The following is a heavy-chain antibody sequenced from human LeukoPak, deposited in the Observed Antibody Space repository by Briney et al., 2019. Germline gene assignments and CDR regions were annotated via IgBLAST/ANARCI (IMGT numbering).Heavy chain of an antibody. CDR1: GFTFSGSA. V-gene: IGHV3-73*01. J-gene: IGHJ4*02. D-gene: IGHD7-27*01. CDR2: IRSTANGYAT. CDR3: TRDSWGRFDY. Sequence: GGSLRLSCAASGFTFSGSALHWVRQASGKGLEWVGRIRSTANGYATAYAASVKGRFTISRDDSKNTAYLQMDSLKTEDTAVYYCTRDSWGRFDYWGQGTLVAVSS.